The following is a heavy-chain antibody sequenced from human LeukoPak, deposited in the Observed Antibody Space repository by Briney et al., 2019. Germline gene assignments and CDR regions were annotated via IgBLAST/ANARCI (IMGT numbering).Heavy chain of an antibody. CDR3: ASRSGYCSSTSCCYYYMDV. J-gene: IGHJ6*03. V-gene: IGHV4-61*02. D-gene: IGHD2-2*01. CDR1: GGSISSGSYY. Sequence: SETLSLTCTVSGGSISSGSYYWSWIRQPAGKGLEWIGRIYTSGSTNYNPSLKSRVTISVDTSKNQFSLKLSAVTAADTAVYYCASRSGYCSSTSCCYYYMDVWGKGTTVTVSS. CDR2: IYTSGST.